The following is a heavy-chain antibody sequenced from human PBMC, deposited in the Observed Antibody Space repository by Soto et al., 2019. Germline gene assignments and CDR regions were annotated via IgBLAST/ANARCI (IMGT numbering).Heavy chain of an antibody. CDR3: ARGPPYYDFWSGYYPSRYFDY. CDR1: GGSFSGYY. Sequence: LSLTCAVYGGSFSGYYWSWIRQPLGKGLEWIGEINHSGSTNYNPSLKSRVTISVDTSKNQFSLKLSSVTAADTAVYYCARGPPYYDFWSGYYPSRYFDYWGQGTLVTVS. V-gene: IGHV4-34*01. J-gene: IGHJ4*02. D-gene: IGHD3-3*01. CDR2: INHSGST.